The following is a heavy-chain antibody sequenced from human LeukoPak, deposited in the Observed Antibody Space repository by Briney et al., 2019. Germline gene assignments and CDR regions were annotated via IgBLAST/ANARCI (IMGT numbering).Heavy chain of an antibody. Sequence: SETLSLTCAVYGGSFSGYYWSWIRQPPGKGLEWIGEINHSGSTNYNPSLKSRVTISVDTSKNQFSLKLSSVTAADTAVYYCARLVSPRGVGYYYYYMDVWGKGTTVTISS. CDR1: GGSFSGYY. V-gene: IGHV4-34*01. J-gene: IGHJ6*03. CDR3: ARLVSPRGVGYYYYYMDV. D-gene: IGHD2-2*01. CDR2: INHSGST.